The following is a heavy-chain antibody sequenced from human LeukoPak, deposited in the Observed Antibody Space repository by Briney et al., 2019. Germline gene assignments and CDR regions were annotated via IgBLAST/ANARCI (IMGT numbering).Heavy chain of an antibody. J-gene: IGHJ6*02. V-gene: IGHV4-4*07. D-gene: IGHD3-22*01. Sequence: SETLSLTCTVSGGSISSYYWSWIRQPAGKGLEGIGRIYTSGSTNYNPSLKSRVTMSVDTSKNQFSLKRSSVTAADTAVYYCARAPDSSGYYYRYYGMDVWGQGTTVTVSS. CDR1: GGSISSYY. CDR3: ARAPDSSGYYYRYYGMDV. CDR2: IYTSGST.